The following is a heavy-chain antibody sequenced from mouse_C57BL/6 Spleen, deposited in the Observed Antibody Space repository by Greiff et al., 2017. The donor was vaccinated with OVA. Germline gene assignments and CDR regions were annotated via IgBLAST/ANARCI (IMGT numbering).Heavy chain of an antibody. CDR1: GFPFSSYS. CDR2: ISSGGDYI. CDR3: TRDADYFDY. J-gene: IGHJ2*01. Sequence: VKLMESGEGLVKPGGSLELSCAASGFPFSSYSMSWVRQTPEKRLGWGAYISSGGDYIYYADTVKGLFTISRDNARNTLYRQMSSLKSEDTAMYYCTRDADYFDYWGQGTTLTVSS. V-gene: IGHV5-9-1*02.